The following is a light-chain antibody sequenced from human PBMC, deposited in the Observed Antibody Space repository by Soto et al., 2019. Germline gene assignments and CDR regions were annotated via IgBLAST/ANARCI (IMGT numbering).Light chain of an antibody. CDR1: QSVSSR. J-gene: IGKJ1*01. V-gene: IGKV3-11*01. CDR3: QHRNNWLWT. Sequence: EIVMTQSPAILSVSPGERATLSCRASQSVSSRLAWYQQKPGQPPRLLISEASNRAPGIPARFSGSGSGTDFTLTISSLEPEDFAVYYCQHRNNWLWTFGQGTKVDIK. CDR2: EAS.